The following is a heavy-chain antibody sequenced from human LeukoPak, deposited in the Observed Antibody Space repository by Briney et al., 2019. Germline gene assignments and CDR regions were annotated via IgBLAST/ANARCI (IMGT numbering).Heavy chain of an antibody. Sequence: ASVKVSCKASGYTVTNYGISWVRRAPGQGPEWMGWISAYNGKTNYAQKVQGRVTMTTDTSTSTAYMELRSLRSDDTAGYYCARDDNGDFVSYFLHWGQGTLVIVSS. V-gene: IGHV1-18*01. D-gene: IGHD4-17*01. CDR1: GYTVTNYG. CDR3: ARDDNGDFVSYFLH. CDR2: ISAYNGKT. J-gene: IGHJ1*01.